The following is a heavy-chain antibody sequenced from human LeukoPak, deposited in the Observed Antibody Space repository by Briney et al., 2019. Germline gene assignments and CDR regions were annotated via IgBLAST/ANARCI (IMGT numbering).Heavy chain of an antibody. D-gene: IGHD2-2*01. J-gene: IGHJ1*01. V-gene: IGHV1-18*01. Sequence: GGPVKVSFKASGYTFTTYSLAWVRQAPGQSLEWMGWISVNNGGTNYAQSFQDRVTLTRDTSTNTAYLELRSLRSDDTAIIYCATATQPRGYFLHWGQGTLVTVSS. CDR1: GYTFTTYS. CDR3: ATATQPRGYFLH. CDR2: ISVNNGGT.